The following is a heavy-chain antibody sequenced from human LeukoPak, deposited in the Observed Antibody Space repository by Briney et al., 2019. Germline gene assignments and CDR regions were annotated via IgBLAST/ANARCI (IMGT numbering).Heavy chain of an antibody. CDR2: VSYDGSNK. CDR3: AKARPPYGDYSYYFDY. Sequence: GGSLRLSCAASGFTFSSYGMHWVRQVPGKGLDWVAVVSYDGSNKYYADSVKGRFTISRDNSKKTLYLQMNSLSPDDTALYYRAKARPPYGDYSYYFDYWGLGTLVTVSS. CDR1: GFTFSSYG. V-gene: IGHV3-30*18. J-gene: IGHJ4*02. D-gene: IGHD4-17*01.